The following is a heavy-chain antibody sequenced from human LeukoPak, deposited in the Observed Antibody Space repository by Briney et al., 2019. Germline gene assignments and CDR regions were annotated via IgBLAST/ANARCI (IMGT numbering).Heavy chain of an antibody. CDR2: IFDSGRT. CDR1: GGSFSGYD. Sequence: SETLSLTCTVSGGSFSGYDWSWIRQPPGKGLEYIGYIFDSGRTNYNPSLQSRLTLSLDTSKNQFSLKLSSVTAADTAVYYCARDTYYDFWSGSPYYMDVWGKGTTVTVSS. V-gene: IGHV4-59*12. CDR3: ARDTYYDFWSGSPYYMDV. J-gene: IGHJ6*03. D-gene: IGHD3-3*01.